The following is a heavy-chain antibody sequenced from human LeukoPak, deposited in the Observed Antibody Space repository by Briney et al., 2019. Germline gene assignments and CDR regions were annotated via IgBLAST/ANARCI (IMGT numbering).Heavy chain of an antibody. V-gene: IGHV1-69*05. D-gene: IGHD4-17*01. CDR3: AEGETTVTTGVYYYYMDV. Sequence: SVKVSCKASGGTFSSYAISWVRQAPGQGLEWMGRIIPIFGTANYAQKFQGRVTITTDESTSTAYMELSSLRSEDTAVYYCAEGETTVTTGVYYYYMDVWGKGTTVTVSS. CDR1: GGTFSSYA. CDR2: IIPIFGTA. J-gene: IGHJ6*03.